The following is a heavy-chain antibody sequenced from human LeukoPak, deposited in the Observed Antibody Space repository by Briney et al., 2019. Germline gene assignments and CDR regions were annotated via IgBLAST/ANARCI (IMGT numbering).Heavy chain of an antibody. V-gene: IGHV3-33*03. J-gene: IGHJ4*02. CDR1: GFTFSHFA. Sequence: GGSLRLSCAASGFTFSHFAFHWVRQAPGKGLEWVAVIWSDGTNKYYGNSVKGRFTIHRDDPQNRVYLQMNNLRVDDTAIYFCAKDAQRGFDYSNSLEYWGQGSPVTVSS. CDR3: AKDAQRGFDYSNSLEY. D-gene: IGHD4-11*01. CDR2: IWSDGTNK.